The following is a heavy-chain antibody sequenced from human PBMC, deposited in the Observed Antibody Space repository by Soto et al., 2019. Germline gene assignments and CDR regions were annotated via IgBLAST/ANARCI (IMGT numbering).Heavy chain of an antibody. CDR2: VIPIFGTA. CDR3: ARDLSNYYGGNWAGYFDL. D-gene: IGHD4-17*01. CDR1: GGTFSSYA. J-gene: IGHJ2*01. Sequence: QVQLVQSGAEVKKPGSSVKVSCKASGGTFSSYAISWVRQAPGQGLEWMGGVIPIFGTANYAQKFQGRVTITADESTSTAYMELSSLRSEDTAVYYCARDLSNYYGGNWAGYFDLWGRGTLVTVSS. V-gene: IGHV1-69*12.